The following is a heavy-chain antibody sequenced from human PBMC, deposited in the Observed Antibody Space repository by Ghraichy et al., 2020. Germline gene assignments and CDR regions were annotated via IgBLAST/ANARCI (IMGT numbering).Heavy chain of an antibody. CDR3: ARDTISGFAMDV. Sequence: SLNISCAVSGGSISGGGNSWSWIRQSQGKGREWIGYIYPSGITNYNPSLNNRVTMSIDTSKNHFSLKLTSVTAADTAVYYCARDTISGFAMDVWGQGTMVALSS. CDR2: IYPSGIT. D-gene: IGHD3-22*01. CDR1: GGSISGGGNS. J-gene: IGHJ6*02. V-gene: IGHV4-30-2*06.